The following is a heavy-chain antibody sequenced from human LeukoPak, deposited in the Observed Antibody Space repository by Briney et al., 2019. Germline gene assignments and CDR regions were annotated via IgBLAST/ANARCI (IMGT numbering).Heavy chain of an antibody. CDR3: ARDPQSDYGEYVDYYYGMDV. D-gene: IGHD4-17*01. CDR2: IIPILGIA. J-gene: IGHJ6*02. V-gene: IGHV1-69*04. Sequence: SVKVSCKASGGTFSSYAISWVRQGPGQGLEWMGRIIPILGIANYAQKFQGRVTITADKSTSTAYLELSSLRSEDTAVYYCARDPQSDYGEYVDYYYGMDVWGQGTTVTVSS. CDR1: GGTFSSYA.